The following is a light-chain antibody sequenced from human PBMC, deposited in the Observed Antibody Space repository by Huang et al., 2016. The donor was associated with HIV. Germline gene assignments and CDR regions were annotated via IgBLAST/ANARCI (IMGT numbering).Light chain of an antibody. Sequence: DIVMTQSPATLSVSPGERATLSCRASQTVSSNLAWYQQKPGQAPRLLIYAASTRATDIPARFMGSGSGTEFTLTISSLQSEDFAVYYCQHYRVWPPVYTFGQGTKLEIK. CDR2: AAS. CDR1: QTVSSN. V-gene: IGKV3-15*01. J-gene: IGKJ2*01. CDR3: QHYRVWPPVYT.